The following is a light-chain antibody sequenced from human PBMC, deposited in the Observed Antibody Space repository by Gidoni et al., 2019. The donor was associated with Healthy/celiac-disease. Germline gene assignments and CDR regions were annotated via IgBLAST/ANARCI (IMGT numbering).Light chain of an antibody. J-gene: IGKJ1*01. Sequence: EIVMTQSPATLSVSPGERATLSCRASQSVSSKLAWYQQKPGQAPRLLIYGASTRATGIPARFSGSGSGTEFTLTISSLQSEDFAVYYCQQYNNWWTFGQXTKVEIK. CDR3: QQYNNWWT. CDR1: QSVSSK. V-gene: IGKV3-15*01. CDR2: GAS.